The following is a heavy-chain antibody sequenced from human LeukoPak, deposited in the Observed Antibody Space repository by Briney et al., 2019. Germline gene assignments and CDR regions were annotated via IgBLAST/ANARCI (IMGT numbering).Heavy chain of an antibody. CDR2: TSTSGDTI. CDR3: ARGRLRYFDWLLHYYFDY. Sequence: PGGSLRLSCAASGFTFSSHEMNWVRQAPGKGLEWVSYTSTSGDTIYYADSVKGRFTISRDNAKNSLSLQMNSLRAEDTAVYYCARGRLRYFDWLLHYYFDYWGQGTLVTVSS. D-gene: IGHD3-9*01. CDR1: GFTFSSHE. V-gene: IGHV3-48*03. J-gene: IGHJ4*02.